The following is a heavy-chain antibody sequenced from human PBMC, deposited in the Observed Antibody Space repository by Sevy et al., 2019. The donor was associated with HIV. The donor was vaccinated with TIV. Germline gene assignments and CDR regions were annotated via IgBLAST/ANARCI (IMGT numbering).Heavy chain of an antibody. CDR1: EFTISSSA. CDR3: AHDLRGRTSVTRGIDY. Sequence: GGSLRLSCAASEFTISSSAKSWVRQAPGKGLEWVSLISGTGTSTYYADSVKGRFAISKDKSKNTLYLQMNSLRAEDTAMDNGAHDLRGRTSVTRGIDYWGQGTLVTVSS. V-gene: IGHV3-23*01. D-gene: IGHD4-17*01. CDR2: ISGTGTST. J-gene: IGHJ4*02.